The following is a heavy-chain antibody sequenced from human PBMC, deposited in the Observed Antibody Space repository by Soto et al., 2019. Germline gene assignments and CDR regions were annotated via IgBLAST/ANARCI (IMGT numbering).Heavy chain of an antibody. V-gene: IGHV1-18*01. CDR3: ARGGKHCTNGVCSFYDMDV. CDR2: NSAYNGNT. J-gene: IGHJ6*02. D-gene: IGHD2-8*01. CDR1: GYTFSSYG. Sequence: QVQLVQSGAEVKKPGASVKVSCKASGYTFSSYGISWVRQAPGQGLEWMGWNSAYNGNTNYAQKFQGRVTMTTDTSTSTAYMELRSLRSDDTAVYYCARGGKHCTNGVCSFYDMDVWGQGTTVTVSS.